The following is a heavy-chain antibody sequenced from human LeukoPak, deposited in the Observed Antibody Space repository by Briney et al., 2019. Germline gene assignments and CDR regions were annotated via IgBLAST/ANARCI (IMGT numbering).Heavy chain of an antibody. CDR3: AKDGQQLTPVY. D-gene: IGHD6-13*01. J-gene: IGHJ4*02. Sequence: PGRSLRLSCAASGFTFSSYGMHWVRQAPGKGLEWVAVISYDGSNKYYVDSVKGRFTISRDNSKNTLYLQMNSLRAEDTAVYYCAKDGQQLTPVYWGQGTLVTVSS. CDR1: GFTFSSYG. V-gene: IGHV3-30*18. CDR2: ISYDGSNK.